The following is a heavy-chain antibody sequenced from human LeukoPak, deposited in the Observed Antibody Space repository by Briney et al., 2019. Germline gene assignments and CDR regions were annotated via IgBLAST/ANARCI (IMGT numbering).Heavy chain of an antibody. CDR1: GGSFSGYY. D-gene: IGHD2-8*01. J-gene: IGHJ6*03. CDR3: ARGDCTNGVCPNYYMDV. V-gene: IGHV4-34*01. Sequence: SETVSLTCAVYGGSFSGYYWSWIRQPPGKGLEWIGEINHSGSTNYNPSLKSRVTISVDTSKNQFSLKLSSVTAADTAVYYCARGDCTNGVCPNYYMDVWGKGTTVTVSS. CDR2: INHSGST.